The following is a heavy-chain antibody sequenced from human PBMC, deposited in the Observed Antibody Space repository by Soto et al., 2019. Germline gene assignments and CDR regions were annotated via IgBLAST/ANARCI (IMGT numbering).Heavy chain of an antibody. CDR2: ISAYNGNT. CDR1: GYTFTSYG. J-gene: IGHJ4*02. V-gene: IGHV1-18*01. D-gene: IGHD6-19*01. CDR3: ARDLHDSSGWGFDY. Sequence: GASVKVSCKSPGYTFTSYGISLVRLDTGQGLEWMGWISAYNGNTNYAQKLQGRVTMTTDTSTSTAYMELRSLRSDDTAVYYCARDLHDSSGWGFDYWGQGTLVTVSS.